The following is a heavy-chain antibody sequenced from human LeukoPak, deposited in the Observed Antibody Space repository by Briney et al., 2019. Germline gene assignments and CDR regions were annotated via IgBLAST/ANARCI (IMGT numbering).Heavy chain of an antibody. Sequence: PGGSLRLSCAASGFTFSSYSMNWVRQAPGKGLEWVSYISSSGSTIYYADSVKGRFTISRDNAKNSLYLQMNSLRAEDTAVYYCARGSRIYYYDSSGYSAHFDYWGQGTLVTVSS. CDR1: GFTFSSYS. D-gene: IGHD3-22*01. J-gene: IGHJ4*02. CDR2: ISSSGSTI. CDR3: ARGSRIYYYDSSGYSAHFDY. V-gene: IGHV3-48*01.